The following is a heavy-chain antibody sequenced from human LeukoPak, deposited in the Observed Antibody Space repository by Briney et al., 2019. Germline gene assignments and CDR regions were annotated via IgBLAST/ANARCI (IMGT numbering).Heavy chain of an antibody. V-gene: IGHV5-51*01. CDR1: EYSFTTYW. D-gene: IGHD4-17*01. CDR2: IYPGDSDT. Sequence: GESLKISCKGSEYSFTTYWIGWVRQMPGKGLEWMGIIYPGDSDTRYSPSFQGQVTISADKSVSTAYLQWSSLKASDTAMYYCARGLTPRRHDYGDHTNDYWGQGTLVTVSS. J-gene: IGHJ4*02. CDR3: ARGLTPRRHDYGDHTNDY.